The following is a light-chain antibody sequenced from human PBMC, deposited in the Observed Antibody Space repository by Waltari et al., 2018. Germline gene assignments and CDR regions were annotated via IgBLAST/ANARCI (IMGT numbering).Light chain of an antibody. CDR2: GAS. CDR1: QNVTNG. V-gene: IGKV3-15*01. CDR3: HFYTKWIWT. Sequence: ETEVTQTPDTLSLYPGDRATLSCRASQNVTNGLACYQQKPGQAPRLLIHGASTRATDIPDRFIGTWSGTDFSLTISSLQSDDFALYYCHFYTKWIWTFGQGTNLEI. J-gene: IGKJ1*01.